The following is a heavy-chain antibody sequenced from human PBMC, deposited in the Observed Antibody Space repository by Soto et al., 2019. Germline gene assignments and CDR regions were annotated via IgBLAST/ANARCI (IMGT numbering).Heavy chain of an antibody. J-gene: IGHJ4*02. Sequence: ESLKISCKGSGYSFTSYWIGWVRQMPGKGLEWMGIIYPGDSDTRYSPSFQGQVTISADKSISTAYLQWSSLKASDTAMYYCARRNSGQRLYKKYCSGGSCYYFDYWGKRTLGTVSS. CDR1: GYSFTSYW. V-gene: IGHV5-51*01. D-gene: IGHD2-15*01. CDR2: IYPGDSDT. CDR3: ARRNSGQRLYKKYCSGGSCYYFDY.